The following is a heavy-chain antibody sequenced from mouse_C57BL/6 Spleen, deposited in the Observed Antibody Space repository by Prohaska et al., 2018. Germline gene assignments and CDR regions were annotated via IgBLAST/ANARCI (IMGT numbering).Heavy chain of an antibody. D-gene: IGHD4-1*01. Sequence: WVKQRPEQGLEWIGRIDPANGNTKYAPKFQVKATITADTSSNTAYLQLSSLTSEDTAIYYCARRAWTGSMDYWGQGTSVTVSS. CDR2: IDPANGNT. J-gene: IGHJ4*01. CDR3: ARRAWTGSMDY. V-gene: IGHV14-3*01.